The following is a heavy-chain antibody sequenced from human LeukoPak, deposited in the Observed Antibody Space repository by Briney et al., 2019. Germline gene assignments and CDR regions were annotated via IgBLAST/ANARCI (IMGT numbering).Heavy chain of an antibody. CDR1: GFTFSSYS. J-gene: IGHJ3*02. CDR2: ISSSSSYI. D-gene: IGHD5-24*01. Sequence: GGSLRLSCAASGFTFSSYSMNWVRQAPGKGLEWVSSISSSSSYIYYADSVKGRFTISRDNAKNSLYLQMNSLRAEDTAVYYCARAEDQLGDAFDIWGQGTMVTVSS. V-gene: IGHV3-21*01. CDR3: ARAEDQLGDAFDI.